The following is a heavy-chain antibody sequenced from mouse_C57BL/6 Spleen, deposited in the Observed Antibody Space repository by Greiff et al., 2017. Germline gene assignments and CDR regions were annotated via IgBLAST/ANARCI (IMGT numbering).Heavy chain of an antibody. J-gene: IGHJ3*01. CDR3: ARPLTGTGFAY. CDR1: GYTFTDYN. V-gene: IGHV1-18*01. Sequence: VQLKESGPELVKPGASVKIPCKASGYTFTDYNMDWVKQSHGKSLEWIGDINPNNGGTIYNQKFKGKATLTVDKSSSTAYMELRSLTSEDTAVYYCARPLTGTGFAYWGQGTLVTVSA. CDR2: INPNNGGT. D-gene: IGHD4-1*01.